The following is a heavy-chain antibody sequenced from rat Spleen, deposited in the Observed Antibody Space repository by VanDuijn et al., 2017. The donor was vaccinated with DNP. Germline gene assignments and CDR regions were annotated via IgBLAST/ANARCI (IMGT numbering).Heavy chain of an antibody. CDR3: ARWGRRGYWYFDF. V-gene: IGHV2-19*01. CDR1: GFSLTGYS. CDR2: IQSGGNT. Sequence: QVQLTESGPGLVQPSETLSLTCTVSGFSLTGYSVYWVRQPPGKGLDWMGRIQSGGNTDYNSALKSRLSISRDTSKSQVFLKMNSVQTEDTAMYFCARWGRRGYWYFDFWGPGTMVTVSS. J-gene: IGHJ1*01.